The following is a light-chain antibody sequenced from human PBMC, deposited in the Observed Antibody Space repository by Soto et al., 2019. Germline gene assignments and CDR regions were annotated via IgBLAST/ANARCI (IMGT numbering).Light chain of an antibody. CDR1: QSISSY. Sequence: DIQMTQSPSSLSASVGDRVTITCRANQSISSYLNWYQQKPGKAPKLLIYAASSLHSGVPSRFSGGGSGTDFTLTISNLQPEDFATYYCQQSYSTLSITFGQGTRLEIK. CDR2: AAS. V-gene: IGKV1-39*01. J-gene: IGKJ5*01. CDR3: QQSYSTLSIT.